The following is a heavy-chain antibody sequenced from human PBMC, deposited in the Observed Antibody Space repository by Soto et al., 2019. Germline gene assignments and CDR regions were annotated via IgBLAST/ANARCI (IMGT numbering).Heavy chain of an antibody. CDR2: ISYDGNNK. J-gene: IGHJ6*02. D-gene: IGHD5-18*01. CDR3: AKGGQLWTNYYYYGMDV. Sequence: SGFTFSSYGMHWVRQAPGKGLEWVAVISYDGNNKYYADSVKGRFTISRDNSKNTLYLQMNSLRAEDTAVYYCAKGGQLWTNYYYYGMDVWGQGTTVTVSS. CDR1: GFTFSSYG. V-gene: IGHV3-30*18.